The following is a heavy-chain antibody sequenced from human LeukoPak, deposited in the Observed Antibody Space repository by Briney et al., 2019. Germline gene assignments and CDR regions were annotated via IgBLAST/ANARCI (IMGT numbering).Heavy chain of an antibody. V-gene: IGHV4-30-2*01. CDR2: IYHSGST. CDR1: GGSISSGGDS. J-gene: IGHJ6*02. CDR3: ARGSYYYGMDV. Sequence: SQTLSLTCAVSGGSISSGGDSWSWIRHPPGKCLEWIGYIYHSGSTYYNPSLKSRVTISVDRSKNQFSLKLSSVTAADTAVYYCARGSYYYGMDVWGQGTTVTVSS.